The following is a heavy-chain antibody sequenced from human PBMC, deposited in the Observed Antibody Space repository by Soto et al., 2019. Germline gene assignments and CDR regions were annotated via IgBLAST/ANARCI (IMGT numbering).Heavy chain of an antibody. CDR2: IYHSGST. CDR3: ARFASNVPYYFDY. V-gene: IGHV4-30-2*01. J-gene: IGHJ4*02. D-gene: IGHD1-1*01. Sequence: TLSLTGAVSGGSISSGGYSWSWILQPPGKGLEWIGYIYHSGSTYYNPSLKSRVTISVDRSKNQFSLKLSSVTAADTAVYYCARFASNVPYYFDYWGQGTLVTVS. CDR1: GGSISSGGYS.